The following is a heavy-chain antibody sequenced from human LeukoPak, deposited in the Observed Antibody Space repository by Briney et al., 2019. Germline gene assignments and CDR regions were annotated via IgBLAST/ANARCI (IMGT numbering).Heavy chain of an antibody. J-gene: IGHJ4*02. CDR2: IIPIFGTA. Sequence: SVKVSCKASGGTFSSYAISWVRQAPGQGLEWMGGIIPIFGTANYAQKFQGRVTITTDESTSTAYMELSSLRSEDTAVCYCARSTVAAEGIRYFDYWGQGTLVTVSS. CDR1: GGTFSSYA. CDR3: ARSTVAAEGIRYFDY. V-gene: IGHV1-69*05. D-gene: IGHD4-23*01.